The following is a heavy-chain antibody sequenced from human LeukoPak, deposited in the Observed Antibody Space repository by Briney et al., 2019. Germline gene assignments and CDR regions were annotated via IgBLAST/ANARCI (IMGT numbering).Heavy chain of an antibody. CDR1: GDSVSSYSAA. CDR3: ARAGYNWNDRQYNWFDP. J-gene: IGHJ5*02. D-gene: IGHD1-20*01. CDR2: TYYRSKWYY. V-gene: IGHV6-1*01. Sequence: SPTLSLTCAISGDSVSSYSAAWNWIRQSPSRGLEWLGRTYYRSKWYYDYAVSVKSRITINPDTSKNQFSLQLNSVTPEDAAVYYCARAGYNWNDRQYNWFDPWGQGTLVTVSS.